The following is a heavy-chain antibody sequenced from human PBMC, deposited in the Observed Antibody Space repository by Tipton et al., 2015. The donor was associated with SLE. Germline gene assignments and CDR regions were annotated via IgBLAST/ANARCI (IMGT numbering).Heavy chain of an antibody. J-gene: IGHJ3*02. V-gene: IGHV3-33*01. CDR1: GFTFSSYG. CDR3: AGGSSGHGNASDI. CDR2: IWYDGSNK. Sequence: SLRLSCAASGFTFSSYGMHWVRQAPGKGLEWVAVIWYDGSNKYYADSVKGRFTISRDNSKNTLYLQMNSLRAEDTAVYYCAGGSSGHGNASDIWGQGTMVTVSS. D-gene: IGHD6-25*01.